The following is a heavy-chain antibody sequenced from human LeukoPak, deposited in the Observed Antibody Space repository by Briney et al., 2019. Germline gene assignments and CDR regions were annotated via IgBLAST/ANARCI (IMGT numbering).Heavy chain of an antibody. CDR1: GFTFSSYG. D-gene: IGHD3-22*01. V-gene: IGHV3-23*01. CDR3: ARTPSYYDSSGYYSFDY. Sequence: GGTLRLSCAASGFTFSSYGMSWVRQAPGKGLEWVSAISGSGGSTYYAHSVKGRFTISRDNSKNTLYLQMSSLRAEDTAVYYCARTPSYYDSSGYYSFDYWGQGTLVTVSS. CDR2: ISGSGGST. J-gene: IGHJ4*02.